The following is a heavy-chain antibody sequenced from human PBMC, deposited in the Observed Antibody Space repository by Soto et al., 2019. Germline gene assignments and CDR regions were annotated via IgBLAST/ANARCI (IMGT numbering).Heavy chain of an antibody. J-gene: IGHJ4*02. CDR3: AKGLARPTSVVGN. D-gene: IGHD2-15*01. V-gene: IGHV3-23*01. Sequence: EVQLLESGGGLVQPGGSLRLSCAASGFSFTNYAMSWVRQTPGKGLEWVSAMSGGVGSTYYADSVKGRFTVSRDNSKNTVYLQMNSLGGEDPAVYYCAKGLARPTSVVGNWGQGTLVTVSS. CDR1: GFSFTNYA. CDR2: MSGGVGST.